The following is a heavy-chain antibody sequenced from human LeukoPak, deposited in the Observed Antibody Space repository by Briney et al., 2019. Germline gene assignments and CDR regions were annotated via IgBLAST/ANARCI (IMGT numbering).Heavy chain of an antibody. V-gene: IGHV1-69*04. Sequence: SVKVSCKASGGTFSSYAISWVRQAPGQGLEWMGRIIPILGIANYAQKFQGRVTITADKSTSTACMELSSLRSEDTAVYYCTRLGRGGCSSTTCYVDGFDPWGQGTLVTVSS. CDR2: IIPILGIA. CDR1: GGTFSSYA. D-gene: IGHD2-2*01. CDR3: TRLGRGGCSSTTCYVDGFDP. J-gene: IGHJ5*02.